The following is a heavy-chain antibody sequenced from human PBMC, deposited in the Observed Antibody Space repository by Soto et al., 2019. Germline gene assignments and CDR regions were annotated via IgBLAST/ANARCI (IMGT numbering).Heavy chain of an antibody. CDR2: ISGASNYI. CDR1: GXTFSNFP. CDR3: ARQVYTVVTPIDY. D-gene: IGHD2-15*01. V-gene: IGHV3-48*02. J-gene: IGHJ4*02. Sequence: GSLRLSCAASGXTFSNFPMTWVRQAPGKGLEWVSYISGASNYIYYADSVKCRFTISRDNAKNSMSLQMNSLTDDYTAVYYFARQVYTVVTPIDYWGQGTLVTVS.